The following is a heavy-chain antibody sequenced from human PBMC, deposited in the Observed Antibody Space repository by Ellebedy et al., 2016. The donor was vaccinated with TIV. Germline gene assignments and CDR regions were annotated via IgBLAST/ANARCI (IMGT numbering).Heavy chain of an antibody. CDR1: GFTFSSYS. V-gene: IGHV3-21*01. D-gene: IGHD1-26*01. CDR3: ARATGEVGATYYYMDV. CDR2: ISSSSSYI. J-gene: IGHJ6*03. Sequence: GESLKISCAASGFTFSSYSMNWVRQAPGKGLEWVSSISSSSSYIYYADSVKGRFTISRDNAKNSLYLQMNSLRAEDTAVYYCARATGEVGATYYYMDVWGKGTTVTVSS.